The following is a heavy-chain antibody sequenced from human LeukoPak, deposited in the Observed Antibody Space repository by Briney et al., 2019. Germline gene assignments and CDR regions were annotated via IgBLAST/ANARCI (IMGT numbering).Heavy chain of an antibody. CDR3: ARGSSAFYYLDY. CDR1: GFTFSSQG. Sequence: GVTLRLSCPASGFTFSSQGLNWLRQAAGKGLEWVSGISPSGDITYYTDSVQGRFTISRDNSKNMMYVQMNSLRAEDTAVYYCARGSSAFYYLDYWGQGTLVTVSS. D-gene: IGHD6-13*01. V-gene: IGHV3-23*01. CDR2: ISPSGDIT. J-gene: IGHJ4*02.